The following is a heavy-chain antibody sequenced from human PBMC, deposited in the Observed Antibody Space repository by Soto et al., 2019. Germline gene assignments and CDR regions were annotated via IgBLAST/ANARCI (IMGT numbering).Heavy chain of an antibody. V-gene: IGHV4-31*03. D-gene: IGHD2-15*01. CDR3: AREGYCSGGSCYSRVSLEGLGFDY. Sequence: QVQLQESGPGLVKPSQTLSLTCTVSGGSISSGGYYWSWIRQHPGKGLAWIGYIYYSGSTYYNPSLKSRVTISVDTSKNQFSLKLSSVTAADTAVYYCAREGYCSGGSCYSRVSLEGLGFDYWGQGTLVTVSS. CDR1: GGSISSGGYY. J-gene: IGHJ4*02. CDR2: IYYSGST.